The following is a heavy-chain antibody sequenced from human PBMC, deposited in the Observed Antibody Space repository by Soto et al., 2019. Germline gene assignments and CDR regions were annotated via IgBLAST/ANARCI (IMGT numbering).Heavy chain of an antibody. CDR2: ISYDGSNK. Sequence: QVQLVESGGGVVQPGRSLRLSCAASGFTFSSYAMHWVRQAPGKGLGWVAVISYDGSNKYYADSVKGRFTISRDNSKNTLYLQMNSLRAEDTAVYYCARDKLLGQWLAYYYYYGMDVWGQGTTVTVSS. V-gene: IGHV3-30-3*01. CDR1: GFTFSSYA. CDR3: ARDKLLGQWLAYYYYYGMDV. D-gene: IGHD6-19*01. J-gene: IGHJ6*02.